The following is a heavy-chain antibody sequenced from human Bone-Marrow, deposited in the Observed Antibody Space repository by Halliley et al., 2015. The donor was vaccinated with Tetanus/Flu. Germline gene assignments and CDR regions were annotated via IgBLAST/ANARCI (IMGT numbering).Heavy chain of an antibody. CDR3: AKDLSFIEVAGTGAFDY. Sequence: SLRLSCAASGFSFRSYVMNWVRQAPGKELEWVSGLSGSGAYTFYADSVKGRFTISRDNSKNTLYLQMNSLRAEDTAVYYCAKDLSFIEVAGTGAFDYWGQGTRVTVSS. D-gene: IGHD6-19*01. CDR1: GFSFRSYV. J-gene: IGHJ4*02. V-gene: IGHV3-23*01. CDR2: LSGSGAYT.